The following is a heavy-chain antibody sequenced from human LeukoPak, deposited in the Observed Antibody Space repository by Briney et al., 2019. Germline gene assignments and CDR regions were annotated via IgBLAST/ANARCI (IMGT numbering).Heavy chain of an antibody. D-gene: IGHD2-15*01. Sequence: ASVKVSCKASGYTFTSYAMHWVRQAPGQRLEWMGWINAGNGNTKYSQKFQGRVTITRDTSASTAYMELSSLRSEDTAVYYCARVDGYSSGGSCYGPADYWGQGTLVTVSS. CDR2: INAGNGNT. CDR3: ARVDGYSSGGSCYGPADY. CDR1: GYTFTSYA. J-gene: IGHJ4*02. V-gene: IGHV1-3*01.